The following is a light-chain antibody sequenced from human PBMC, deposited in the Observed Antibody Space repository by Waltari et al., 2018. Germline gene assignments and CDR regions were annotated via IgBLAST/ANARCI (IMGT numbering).Light chain of an antibody. Sequence: DIVMTKSPLSLPVTPGEPASISCRSSQSLLHSNGYNYLDWYLQKTGQSPQVLIYLSSSRASGVPDRFSGSGSGTDFTLNISRVEAEDVGVYYCMQALQTPLTFGGGTKVEIK. CDR3: MQALQTPLT. J-gene: IGKJ4*01. V-gene: IGKV2-28*01. CDR1: QSLLHSNGYNY. CDR2: LSS.